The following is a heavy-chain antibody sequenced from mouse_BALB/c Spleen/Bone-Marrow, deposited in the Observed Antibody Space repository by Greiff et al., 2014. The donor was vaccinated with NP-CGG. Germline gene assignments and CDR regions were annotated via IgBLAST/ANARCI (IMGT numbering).Heavy chain of an antibody. CDR1: GYTFTDYA. Sequence: VQLQQSGPELVRPGVSVKISCKGSGYTFTDYAMHWVKQSHAKSLEWIGVISTYSGNTNYNQKFKGKATMTVDKSSSTAYMELTRLTSEDSAIYYCARSEYGSRGGYFNYWGQGPTPTVSS. CDR3: ARSEYGSRGGYFNY. D-gene: IGHD1-1*01. J-gene: IGHJ2*01. V-gene: IGHV1-67*01. CDR2: ISTYSGNT.